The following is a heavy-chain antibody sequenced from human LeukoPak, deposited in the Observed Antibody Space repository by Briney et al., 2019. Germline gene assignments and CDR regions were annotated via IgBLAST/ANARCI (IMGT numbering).Heavy chain of an antibody. Sequence: PGGSLRLSCAASGFTFSTYSMSWVRQAPGRGLEWVANIKHDGSQKYYVDSVKGRITISRDNAKNSLYLQMNSLTAEDTAVYFCARDGMGGIKAFDIRGQGTMVTVSS. CDR2: IKHDGSQK. D-gene: IGHD3-10*01. CDR1: GFTFSTYS. CDR3: ARDGMGGIKAFDI. J-gene: IGHJ3*02. V-gene: IGHV3-7*03.